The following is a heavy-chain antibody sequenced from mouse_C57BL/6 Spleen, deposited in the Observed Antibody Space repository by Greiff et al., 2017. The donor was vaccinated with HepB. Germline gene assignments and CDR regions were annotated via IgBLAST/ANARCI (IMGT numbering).Heavy chain of an antibody. CDR3: ASPRQLRGFAD. CDR1: GYAFSSSW. CDR2: IYPGDGDT. V-gene: IGHV1-82*01. Sequence: QVQLQQSGPELVKPGASVKISCKASGYAFSSSWLNWVKQRPGKGLEWIGRIYPGDGDTNYNGKFKGKATLTADKSSSTAYMQLSSLTSEDSAVYFCASPRQLRGFADWGQGTRVAVCA. D-gene: IGHD3-2*02. J-gene: IGHJ3*01.